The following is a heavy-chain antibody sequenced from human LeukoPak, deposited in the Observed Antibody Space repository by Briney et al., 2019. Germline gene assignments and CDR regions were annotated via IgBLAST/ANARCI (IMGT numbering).Heavy chain of an antibody. CDR3: ARTRDGYNYRGAFNI. V-gene: IGHV4-59*08. Sequence: SETLSLTCTVSGGSISSYYWSWIRQPPGKGLEWIGYIYYSGSTYYNPSLESRVTISVDTSKNQFSLKLSSVVAADTAVYYCARTRDGYNYRGAFNIRGQGTLLTVSS. CDR1: GGSISSYY. J-gene: IGHJ3*02. CDR2: IYYSGST. D-gene: IGHD5-24*01.